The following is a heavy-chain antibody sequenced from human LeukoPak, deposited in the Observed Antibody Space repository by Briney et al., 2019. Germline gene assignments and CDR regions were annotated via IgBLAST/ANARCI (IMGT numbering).Heavy chain of an antibody. V-gene: IGHV4-59*08. J-gene: IGHJ4*02. D-gene: IGHD1-26*01. CDR1: GGSISSYY. Sequence: SETLSLTCTVSGGSISSYYWSWIRQPPGKGLEWIGYIYYSGSINYNPSLKSRVTIPVDTSKNQFSLKLRSVTAADTAAYYCARYSGSYSGFDYWGQGTLVTVSS. CDR2: IYYSGSI. CDR3: ARYSGSYSGFDY.